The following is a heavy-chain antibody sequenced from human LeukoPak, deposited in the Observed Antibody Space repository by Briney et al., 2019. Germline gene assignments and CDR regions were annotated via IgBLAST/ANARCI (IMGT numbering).Heavy chain of an antibody. CDR3: ARLSSGWPDY. Sequence: GASLQISCKGSGSISTSYWIGGVRPLPGKGLEWMGIIYPGDSDTRYSPSFQGQVTISADKSISTAYLQWSSLKASDTAMYYCARLSSGWPDYWGQGTLVTVSS. CDR2: IYPGDSDT. CDR1: GSISTSYW. V-gene: IGHV5-51*01. J-gene: IGHJ4*02. D-gene: IGHD6-19*01.